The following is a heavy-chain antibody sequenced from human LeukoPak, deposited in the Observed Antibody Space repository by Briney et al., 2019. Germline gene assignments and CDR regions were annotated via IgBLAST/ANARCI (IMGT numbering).Heavy chain of an antibody. CDR3: ATDHPQEDYDSSGYYYVFDY. Sequence: ASVKVSCKVSGYTLTELSMHWVRQAPGKGLEWMGGFDPEDGETIYAQKFQGRVTMTEDTSTDTAYMELSSLISEDTAVYYCATDHPQEDYDSSGYYYVFDYWGQGTLVTVSS. V-gene: IGHV1-24*01. D-gene: IGHD3-22*01. J-gene: IGHJ4*02. CDR2: FDPEDGET. CDR1: GYTLTELS.